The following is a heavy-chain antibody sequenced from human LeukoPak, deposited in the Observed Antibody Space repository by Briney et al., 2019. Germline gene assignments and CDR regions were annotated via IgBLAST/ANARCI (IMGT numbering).Heavy chain of an antibody. V-gene: IGHV3-15*01. D-gene: IGHD5-18*01. CDR1: GFTFSNAW. Sequence: PGGSLRLSCAASGFTFSNAWMSWVRQAPGKGLEWVGRIKSKTDGGTTDYAAPVKGRFTISRDDSKNTLYLQMNSLKTEDTAVYYCTTADTAMVYYYGMDVWGQGTTVTVSS. J-gene: IGHJ6*02. CDR3: TTADTAMVYYYGMDV. CDR2: IKSKTDGGTT.